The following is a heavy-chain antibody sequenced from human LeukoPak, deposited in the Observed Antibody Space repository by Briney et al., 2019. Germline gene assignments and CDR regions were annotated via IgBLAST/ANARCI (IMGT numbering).Heavy chain of an antibody. CDR1: RFTFSNYW. J-gene: IGHJ5*02. CDR2: IKGDGSEK. CDR3: ARDYGVAGLFDP. Sequence: PGGSLRLSCTASRFTFSNYWMSWVRQAPGKGLEWVANIKGDGSEKYYVDSVEGRFTIPRDNAKNSLYLQMNSLRAEDTAVYYCARDYGVAGLFDPWGQGTLVTVSS. D-gene: IGHD6-19*01. V-gene: IGHV3-7*01.